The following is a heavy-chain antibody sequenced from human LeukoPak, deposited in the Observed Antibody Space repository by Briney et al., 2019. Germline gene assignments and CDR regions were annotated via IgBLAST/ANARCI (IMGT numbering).Heavy chain of an antibody. V-gene: IGHV4-34*01. CDR3: ARHAYCGGDCFWFDP. CDR1: GGSFSGYY. D-gene: IGHD2-21*02. CDR2: INHSGST. Sequence: SETLSLTCAVYGGSFSGYYWSWIRQPPGKGLEWLGEINHSGSTNYNPSLKSRVTISVDTSKNQFSLKLNSVTAADTAVYYCARHAYCGGDCFWFDPWGQGTLVTVSS. J-gene: IGHJ5*02.